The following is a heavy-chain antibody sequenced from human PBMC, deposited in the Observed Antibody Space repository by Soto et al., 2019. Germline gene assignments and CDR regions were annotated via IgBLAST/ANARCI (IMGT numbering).Heavy chain of an antibody. V-gene: IGHV3-9*01. Sequence: RGGSLRLSCAASGFTIDDYAMHWVRQAPGKGLEWVSGISWNSGSIGYADSVKGRVTIYRDNAKNSLYLQMNSLRAEDTALYYCATGTVLGSGSYLAWFDPWGQGTLVTVSS. D-gene: IGHD3-10*01. J-gene: IGHJ5*02. CDR2: ISWNSGSI. CDR1: GFTIDDYA. CDR3: ATGTVLGSGSYLAWFDP.